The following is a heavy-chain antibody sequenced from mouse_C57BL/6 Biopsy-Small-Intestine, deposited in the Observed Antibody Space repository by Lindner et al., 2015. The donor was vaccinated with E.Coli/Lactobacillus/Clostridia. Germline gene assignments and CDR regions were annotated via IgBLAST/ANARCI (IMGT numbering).Heavy chain of an antibody. CDR3: ARRSAIPTTWAFDH. D-gene: IGHD1-1*01. CDR2: INPSSGTT. CDR1: GYTFTSYY. V-gene: IGHV1-64*01. J-gene: IGHJ4*01. Sequence: SVKVSCKASGYTFTSYYMHWVRQAPGQGLEWMGIINPSSGTTSYAEKFQGRFTMTRDTSTSTVYMELSSLRSEDTAVYYCARRSAIPTTWAFDHWGQGTLVTASS.